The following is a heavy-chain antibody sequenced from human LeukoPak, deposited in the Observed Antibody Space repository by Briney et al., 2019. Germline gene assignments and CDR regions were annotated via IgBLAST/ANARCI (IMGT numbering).Heavy chain of an antibody. D-gene: IGHD2-15*01. Sequence: SETLSLTCTVSDGSIGTYYWSWIRQPPGKGLEWIGYVSYTGSTNYRPSLQSRVTISVDTSKNQFSLKLTSVTAADTAVYYCARTSTDMVKGYNWFDPWGLGTLVTVSS. CDR1: DGSIGTYY. V-gene: IGHV4-59*01. CDR2: VSYTGST. J-gene: IGHJ5*02. CDR3: ARTSTDMVKGYNWFDP.